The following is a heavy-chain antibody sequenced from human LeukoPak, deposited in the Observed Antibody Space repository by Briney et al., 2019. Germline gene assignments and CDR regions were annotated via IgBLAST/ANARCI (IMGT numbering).Heavy chain of an antibody. V-gene: IGHV1-3*01. J-gene: IGHJ4*02. CDR3: ARRDYDYVWGSYRYPDYFDY. Sequence: ASVKVSCKASGYTFTSYAMHWVRQAPGQRLEWMGWINAGNGNTKYSQKFQGRVTITRDTSASTAYMELSSLRSEDTAVYYCARRDYDYVWGSYRYPDYFDYWGQVTLVTVSS. D-gene: IGHD3-16*02. CDR2: INAGNGNT. CDR1: GYTFTSYA.